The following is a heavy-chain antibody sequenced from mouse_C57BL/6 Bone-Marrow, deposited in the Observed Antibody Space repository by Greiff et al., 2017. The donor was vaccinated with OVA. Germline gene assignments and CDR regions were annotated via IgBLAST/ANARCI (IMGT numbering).Heavy chain of an antibody. CDR1: GYTFTSYW. D-gene: IGHD2-1*01. CDR2: IDPSDSYT. Sequence: VQLQQPGAELVMPGASVKLSCKASGYTFTSYWMHWVKQRPGQGLEWIGEIDPSDSYTNYNQKFKGKSTLTVDKSSSTAYMQLSSLTSEDSAVYYCARGGNYSYYFDYWGKGTTLTVSS. J-gene: IGHJ2*01. CDR3: ARGGNYSYYFDY. V-gene: IGHV1-69*01.